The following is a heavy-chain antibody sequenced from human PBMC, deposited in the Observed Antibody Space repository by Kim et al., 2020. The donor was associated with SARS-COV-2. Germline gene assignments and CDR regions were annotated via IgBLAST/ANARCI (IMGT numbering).Heavy chain of an antibody. CDR1: GYTFTRYG. D-gene: IGHD3-3*01. CDR3: ARDFGIFGVVPNWPSYYYYRMDV. V-gene: IGHV1-18*04. J-gene: IGHJ6*02. CDR2: ISAYNGNT. Sequence: ASVKVSCKASGYTFTRYGISWVRQAPGQGLEWMGWISAYNGNTNYAQKLQGRVTMTTDTSTSTAYMELRSLRSDDTAVYYCARDFGIFGVVPNWPSYYYYRMDVSGQGTTVTLSS.